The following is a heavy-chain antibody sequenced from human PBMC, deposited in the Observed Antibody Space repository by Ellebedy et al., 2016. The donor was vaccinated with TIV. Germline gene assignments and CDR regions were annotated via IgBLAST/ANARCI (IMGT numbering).Heavy chain of an antibody. V-gene: IGHV3-53*01. D-gene: IGHD2-2*02. CDR2: IYSGGTT. CDR1: GFTVSNNF. CDR3: AKGYMSPFDY. Sequence: PGGSLRLSCAASGFTVSNNFMSWVRQAPGKGLEWVSVIYSGGTTHYADSVKGRFTISRDNSKNTLYLHMNSLRAEDTAVYYCAKGYMSPFDYWGQGTLVTVSS. J-gene: IGHJ4*02.